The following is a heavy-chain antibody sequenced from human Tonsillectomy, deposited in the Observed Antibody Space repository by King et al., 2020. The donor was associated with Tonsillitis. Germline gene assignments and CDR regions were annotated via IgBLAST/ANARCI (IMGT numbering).Heavy chain of an antibody. CDR2: INPNRGGT. V-gene: IGHV1-2*02. CDR1: GYTFTGYY. D-gene: IGHD4-23*01. J-gene: IGHJ4*02. Sequence: QLVQSGAEVKKPGASVKVSCKASGYTFTGYYMHWVRQAPGQGLEWMGWINPNRGGTNYAQKFQGRVTMTRDKSISTAYMELSRLRSDDTAVYYCARDGRTAVVTPGADYWGQGTLVTVSS. CDR3: ARDGRTAVVTPGADY.